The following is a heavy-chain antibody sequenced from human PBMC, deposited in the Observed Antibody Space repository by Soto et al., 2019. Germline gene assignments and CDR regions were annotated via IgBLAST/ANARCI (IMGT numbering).Heavy chain of an antibody. CDR2: ISGRNTFT. Sequence: PGGSLRLSCAASGFTFSDYYMSWIRQAPGKGLEWISYISGRNTFTQCADSVKGRFTISRDNAKNSLYLQLNSLTAEDTAVYYCARDGGVIIPGAIGGGYGLDVWGQGTTVTVSS. D-gene: IGHD2-2*02. V-gene: IGHV3-11*06. CDR1: GFTFSDYY. CDR3: ARDGGVIIPGAIGGGYGLDV. J-gene: IGHJ6*02.